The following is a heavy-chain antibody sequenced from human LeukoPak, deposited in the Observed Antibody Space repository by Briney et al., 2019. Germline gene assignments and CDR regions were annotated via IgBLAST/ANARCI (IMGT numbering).Heavy chain of an antibody. D-gene: IGHD3-22*01. CDR3: AREGYYYDSSGYKN. Sequence: SXTLSLTCTVSGGSISSYYWSWIRQPAGKGLEWIGRIYTSGSTNYNPSLKRRVTMSVDTSKNQFSLKLSSVTAADTAVYYCAREGYYYDSSGYKNWGQGTLVTVSS. CDR1: GGSISSYY. J-gene: IGHJ4*02. CDR2: IYTSGST. V-gene: IGHV4-4*07.